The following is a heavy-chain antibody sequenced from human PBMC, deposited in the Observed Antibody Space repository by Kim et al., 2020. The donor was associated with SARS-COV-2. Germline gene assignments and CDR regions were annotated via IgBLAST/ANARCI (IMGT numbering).Heavy chain of an antibody. CDR2: IYYSGST. V-gene: IGHV4-39*01. D-gene: IGHD6-13*01. Sequence: SETLSLTCNVSGGSISTSRYYWGWIRQPPGKGLEWIGTIYYSGSTYYNPSLESRVTISVDTSKNQFSLKLNSVTAADTAVYFCARQMSSSRGVDSWGQGTLVTISS. CDR3: ARQMSSSRGVDS. J-gene: IGHJ4*02. CDR1: GGSISTSRYY.